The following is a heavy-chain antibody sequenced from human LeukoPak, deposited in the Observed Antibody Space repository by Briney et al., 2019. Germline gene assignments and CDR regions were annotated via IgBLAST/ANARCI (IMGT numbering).Heavy chain of an antibody. CDR3: AREARGQYQLPYFDY. CDR1: GGSISSYY. J-gene: IGHJ4*02. Sequence: SETLSLTCTVSGGSISSYYWSWIRQPPGKGLEWIGYIYYSGSTNYNPSLKSRVTISVDASKNQFSLKLSSVTAADTAVYYCAREARGQYQLPYFDYWGQGTLVTVSS. V-gene: IGHV4-59*01. D-gene: IGHD2-2*01. CDR2: IYYSGST.